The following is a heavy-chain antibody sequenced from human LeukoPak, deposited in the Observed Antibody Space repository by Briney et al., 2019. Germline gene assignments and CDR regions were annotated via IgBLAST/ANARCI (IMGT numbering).Heavy chain of an antibody. CDR3: ARWRGYSYGFGFDP. J-gene: IGHJ5*02. D-gene: IGHD5-18*01. Sequence: PSETLSLTCSVSGGSITTHYWSWIRQPPGKGLEWIGYIYYSGSTNYNPSLKSRVTISVDTSRNQFSLKLSSVTAADTAVYYCARWRGYSYGFGFDPWGQGTLVTVSS. CDR1: GGSITTHY. V-gene: IGHV4-59*11. CDR2: IYYSGST.